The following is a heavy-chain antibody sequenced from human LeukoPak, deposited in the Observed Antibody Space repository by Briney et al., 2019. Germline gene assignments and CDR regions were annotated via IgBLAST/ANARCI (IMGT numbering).Heavy chain of an antibody. J-gene: IGHJ1*01. CDR2: INPNSGGT. CDR3: ARALIKYYDYVWGSYPQAGDFQH. V-gene: IGHV1-2*02. D-gene: IGHD3-16*02. Sequence: GASVKVSCKSSGYTFTDYYVHWVRQAPGQGLEWMGWINPNSGGTNYAQKFQGRVTMTRDTSISTAYMELSRLRSDDTAVYYCARALIKYYDYVWGSYPQAGDFQHWGQGTLVTVSS. CDR1: GYTFTDYY.